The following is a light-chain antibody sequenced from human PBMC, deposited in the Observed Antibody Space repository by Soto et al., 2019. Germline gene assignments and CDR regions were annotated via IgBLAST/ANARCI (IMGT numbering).Light chain of an antibody. Sequence: EIVLTQSPGTLSLSPVERATLSCRASQSVSNNYLAWYQQKPGQAPRLLIYDASTRATGIPDRFSGSGSGTDFTLTISRLEPEDVAVYYCQQYEAVVTFGQGTKVE. J-gene: IGKJ1*01. CDR3: QQYEAVVT. V-gene: IGKV3-20*01. CDR2: DAS. CDR1: QSVSNNY.